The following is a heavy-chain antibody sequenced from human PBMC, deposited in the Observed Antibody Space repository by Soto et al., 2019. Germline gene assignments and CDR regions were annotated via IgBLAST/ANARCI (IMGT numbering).Heavy chain of an antibody. V-gene: IGHV3-33*01. Sequence: GGSLRLSCAASGFTFSSYGMHWVRQAPGKGLEWVAVIWYDGSNKYYADSVKGRFTISRDNSKNTLYLQMNSLRAEDTAVYYCARVNAPGIWQQLVRTNWFDPWGQGTLVTVSS. CDR3: ARVNAPGIWQQLVRTNWFDP. J-gene: IGHJ5*02. CDR2: IWYDGSNK. CDR1: GFTFSSYG. D-gene: IGHD6-13*01.